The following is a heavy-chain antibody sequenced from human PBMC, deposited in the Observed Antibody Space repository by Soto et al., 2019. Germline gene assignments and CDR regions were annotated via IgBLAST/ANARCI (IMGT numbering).Heavy chain of an antibody. CDR2: VNPSGGHT. Sequence: QVQLVQSGAEVKKPGASVKVSCKASGDTFTDYYIHWVRQAPGQGLEWMGTVNPSGGHTTYAQHVLVRMTMTRATSTSTLYMELTSLTSEDTAVYYCARGGHVVVVTAALDYWGQGTLVTVSS. D-gene: IGHD2-21*02. CDR1: GDTFTDYY. CDR3: ARGGHVVVVTAALDY. V-gene: IGHV1-46*01. J-gene: IGHJ4*02.